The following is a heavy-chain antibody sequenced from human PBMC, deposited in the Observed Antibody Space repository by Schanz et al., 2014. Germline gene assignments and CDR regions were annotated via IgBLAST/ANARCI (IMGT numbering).Heavy chain of an antibody. CDR3: AKVDRTRYYAMDA. CDR2: IIPILDKT. Sequence: QVQLVQSGAEVKKPWSSVKVSCKASGGTFSSSTLTWVRQAPGQGLEWMGRIIPILDKTNYAQKFQGRVTMTADKSTSAVYMEVSGLRSEDTAVYYCAKVDRTRYYAMDAWGQGTTVTVSS. J-gene: IGHJ6*02. D-gene: IGHD3-9*01. CDR1: GGTFSSST. V-gene: IGHV1-69*08.